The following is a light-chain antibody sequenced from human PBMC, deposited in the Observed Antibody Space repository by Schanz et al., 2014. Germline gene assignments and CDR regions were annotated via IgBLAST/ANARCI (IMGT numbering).Light chain of an antibody. J-gene: IGLJ3*02. CDR3: QSYDSSQGV. CDR2: GNS. CDR1: SSNIGAGYD. Sequence: QSVLTQPLSVSGAPGQRVTISCTGSSSNIGAGYDVHWYQQLPGTAPKLLIYGNSNRPSGVPDRFSGSKSGTSASLAITGLQAEDEADYYCQSYDSSQGVFGGGTKLTVL. V-gene: IGLV1-40*01.